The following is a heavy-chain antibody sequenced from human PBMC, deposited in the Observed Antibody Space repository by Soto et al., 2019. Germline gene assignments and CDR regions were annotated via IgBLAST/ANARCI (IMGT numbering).Heavy chain of an antibody. Sequence: SETLSLTCTVSGGSISSGDYYWGWIRQPPGKGLEWIGYIYYSGSTYYNPSLKSRVTISVDTSKNQFSLKLSSVTAADTAVYYCARDSGIAARPRVSWFDPWGQGTLVTVSS. V-gene: IGHV4-30-4*01. J-gene: IGHJ5*02. CDR2: IYYSGST. CDR1: GGSISSGDYY. D-gene: IGHD6-6*01. CDR3: ARDSGIAARPRVSWFDP.